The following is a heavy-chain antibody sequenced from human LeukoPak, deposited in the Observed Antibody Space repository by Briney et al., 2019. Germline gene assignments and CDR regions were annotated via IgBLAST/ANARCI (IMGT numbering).Heavy chain of an antibody. V-gene: IGHV1-69*13. CDR3: ARLPYSSGWYYGVGAFDI. CDR2: IIPIFGTA. Sequence: SVKVSCKASGGTFSSYAISWGRQAPGQGLEWMGGIIPIFGTANYAQKFQGRVTITADESTSTAYMELSSLRSEDTAVYYCARLPYSSGWYYGVGAFDIWGQGTMVTVSS. J-gene: IGHJ3*02. D-gene: IGHD6-19*01. CDR1: GGTFSSYA.